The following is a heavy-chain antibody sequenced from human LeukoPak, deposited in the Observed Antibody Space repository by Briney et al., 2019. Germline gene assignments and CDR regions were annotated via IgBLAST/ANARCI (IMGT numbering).Heavy chain of an antibody. V-gene: IGHV1-18*01. D-gene: IGHD3-3*01. CDR3: ARCRRDYDFWSGYLTFDY. Sequence: ASVKVSCKASGYTFTSYGISWVRQASGQGLEWMGWISAYNGNTNYAQKLQGRVTMTTDTSTSTAYMELRSLRSDDTAVYYCARCRRDYDFWSGYLTFDYWGQGTLVTVSS. CDR1: GYTFTSYG. CDR2: ISAYNGNT. J-gene: IGHJ4*02.